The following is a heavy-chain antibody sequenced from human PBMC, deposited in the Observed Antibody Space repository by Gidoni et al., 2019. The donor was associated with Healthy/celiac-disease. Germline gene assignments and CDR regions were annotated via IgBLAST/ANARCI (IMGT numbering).Heavy chain of an antibody. Sequence: EVQLLVSGGGLVQPGGSLRLSCAASGFTFSRYAMSWVRQAPGKGLEWVSAISGSGGSTYYADSVKGRFTISRDNSKNTLYLQMNSLRAEDTAVYYCAKGFSSSWYVPYYGMDVWGQGTTVTVSS. CDR3: AKGFSSSWYVPYYGMDV. CDR1: GFTFSRYA. J-gene: IGHJ6*02. CDR2: ISGSGGST. D-gene: IGHD6-13*01. V-gene: IGHV3-23*01.